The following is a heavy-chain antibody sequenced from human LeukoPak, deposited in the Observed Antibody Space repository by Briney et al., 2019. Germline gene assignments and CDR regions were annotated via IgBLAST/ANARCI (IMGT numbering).Heavy chain of an antibody. V-gene: IGHV3-11*01. CDR3: ARVRGVSYFDY. J-gene: IGHJ4*02. Sequence: PGGSLRLSCAASGFTVSSNYMSWVRQAPGKGLEWVSYISSSGSTIYYADSVKGRFTISRDNAKNSLYLQMNSLRAEDTAVYYCARVRGVSYFDYWGQGTLVTVSS. CDR2: ISSSGSTI. CDR1: GFTVSSNY. D-gene: IGHD3-10*01.